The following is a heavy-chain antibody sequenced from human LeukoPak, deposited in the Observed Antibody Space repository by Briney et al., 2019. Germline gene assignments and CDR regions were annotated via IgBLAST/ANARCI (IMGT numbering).Heavy chain of an antibody. V-gene: IGHV3-21*01. CDR1: GFTFSSYS. CDR2: ISSSSSYI. D-gene: IGHD1-26*01. CDR3: ASGSNPYDAFDI. J-gene: IGHJ3*02. Sequence: PGGSLRLSCAASGFTFSSYSMNWVRQAPGKGLEWVSSISSSSSYIYYADSVKGRFTISRDNAKNSLYLQMNSLRAEDTAVYYCASGSNPYDAFDIWGQGTMVTASS.